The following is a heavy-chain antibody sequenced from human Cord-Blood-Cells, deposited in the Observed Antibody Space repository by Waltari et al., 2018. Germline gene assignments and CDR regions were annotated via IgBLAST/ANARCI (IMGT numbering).Heavy chain of an antibody. J-gene: IGHJ5*02. V-gene: IGHV1-3*01. CDR1: GYTCTSYA. Sequence: QVQLVQSGAEVKKTGASVKGSCKASGYTCTSYAMHWVRQAPGQRLEWMGWINAGNGNTNYSQKFQGRVTITRYTSASTAYMELSSLRSEDTAVYFCARGGDCSSTSCLNWFDPWGQGTLVTVSS. D-gene: IGHD2-2*01. CDR2: INAGNGNT. CDR3: ARGGDCSSTSCLNWFDP.